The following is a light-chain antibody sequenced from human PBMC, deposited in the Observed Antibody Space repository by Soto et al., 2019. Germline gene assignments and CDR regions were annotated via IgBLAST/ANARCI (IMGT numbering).Light chain of an antibody. CDR2: GAS. J-gene: IGKJ2*01. CDR1: QSVSSNY. CDR3: QQYGRSYT. V-gene: IGKV3-20*01. Sequence: EMVLTQSPGTLSLSPGERATLSCRASQSVSSNYLAWYQHKPGQTPRLLIYGASSRAIGIPDRFSGSGSGTDFTLTISRLEPEDFAVYYCQQYGRSYTFGQGTKLEIK.